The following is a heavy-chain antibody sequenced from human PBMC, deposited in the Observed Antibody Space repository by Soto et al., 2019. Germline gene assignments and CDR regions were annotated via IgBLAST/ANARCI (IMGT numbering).Heavy chain of an antibody. CDR1: GFTFCSYG. V-gene: IGHV3-23*01. CDR3: AKVGITGTKYFEY. Sequence: VQLLESGGGLVQPGGSLRLSCAASGFTFCSYGMSWVGPAPGKGLEGVSSITSSGCSTYYADSGKGRFTISRDNTKNTLYLQMNSLRAEDTPVYYCAKVGITGTKYFEYWGQGTLVTVSS. J-gene: IGHJ4*02. CDR2: ITSSGCST. D-gene: IGHD1-20*01.